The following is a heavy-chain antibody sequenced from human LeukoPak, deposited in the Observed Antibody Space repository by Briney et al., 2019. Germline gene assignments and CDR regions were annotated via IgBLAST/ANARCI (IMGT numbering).Heavy chain of an antibody. CDR3: ARRRDERGYKDVFDI. Sequence: SETLSLTCTVSGGSISSYYWSWIRQPPGKGLEWIGYIYYSGSTYYNPSLKSRVTISVDTSKNQFSLKLSSVTAADTAMYYCARRRDERGYKDVFDIWGQGTMVTVSS. D-gene: IGHD5-18*01. J-gene: IGHJ3*02. V-gene: IGHV4-59*01. CDR2: IYYSGST. CDR1: GGSISSYY.